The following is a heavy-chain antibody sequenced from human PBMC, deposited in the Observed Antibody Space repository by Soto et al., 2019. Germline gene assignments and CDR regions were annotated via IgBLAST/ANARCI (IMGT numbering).Heavy chain of an antibody. CDR3: ATQEVGGSYVYTFDP. CDR2: IYYSGST. Sequence: SETLSLTCTVSGGSITSSSYYWGWIRQPPGKGLEWIGSIYYSGSTYYNPSLKSRVTISVDTSKNQFSLKLSSVTAADTAVYSCATQEVGGSYVYTFDPWGQGTLVTVSS. D-gene: IGHD1-26*01. J-gene: IGHJ5*02. CDR1: GGSITSSSYY. V-gene: IGHV4-39*01.